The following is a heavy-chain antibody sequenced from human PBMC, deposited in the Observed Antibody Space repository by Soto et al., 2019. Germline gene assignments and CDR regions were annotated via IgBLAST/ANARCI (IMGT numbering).Heavy chain of an antibody. J-gene: IGHJ4*02. D-gene: IGHD3-22*01. CDR1: GYKFIDYW. Sequence: GESLKISCKGSGYKFIDYWIGWVRQVPGKGLEWMGGIYPGDFDRKYSPSFQGQVTISADKSITTAYLQWSSLKASDTAIYCCARSYGGEYYDSRSYYYAYWGQGTLVTVSS. V-gene: IGHV5-51*01. CDR3: ARSYGGEYYDSRSYYYAY. CDR2: IYPGDFDR.